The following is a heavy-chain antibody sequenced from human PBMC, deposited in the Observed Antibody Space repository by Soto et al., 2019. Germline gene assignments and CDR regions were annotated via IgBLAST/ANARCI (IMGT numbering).Heavy chain of an antibody. V-gene: IGHV3-23*01. D-gene: IGHD6-13*01. Sequence: LRLSCAASGFTFSSYSMSCVRQAPGKGLEWVSAISVIGVSTYYADSVNGRFTISRDNSKNTLYLQMNSLRAEDTAVYYCAKEDSSTWYGADXWGQGTLVTVSX. CDR1: GFTFSSYS. J-gene: IGHJ4*02. CDR2: ISVIGVST. CDR3: AKEDSSTWYGADX.